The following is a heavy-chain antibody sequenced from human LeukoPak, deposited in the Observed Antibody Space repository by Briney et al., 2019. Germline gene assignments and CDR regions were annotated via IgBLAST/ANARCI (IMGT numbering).Heavy chain of an antibody. V-gene: IGHV4-30-4*01. Sequence: SETLSLTCTVSGGSISSGAYSWSWIRQPPGKGLHCVGNIYYSGSTYYNPSLKSRVTISVDTSKNQFSLKLSSVTAADTAVYYCARGRSDFWSGYFNWFDPWGQGTLVTVSS. CDR1: GGSISSGAYS. J-gene: IGHJ5*02. D-gene: IGHD3-3*01. CDR2: IYYSGST. CDR3: ARGRSDFWSGYFNWFDP.